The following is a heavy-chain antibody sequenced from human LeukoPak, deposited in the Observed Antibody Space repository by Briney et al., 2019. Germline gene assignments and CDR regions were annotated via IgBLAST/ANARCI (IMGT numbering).Heavy chain of an antibody. CDR3: ARGLGEFASAPDS. V-gene: IGHV3-23*01. D-gene: IGHD6-6*01. CDR1: GFSFSSFG. Sequence: GGSLRLSCAASGFSFSSFGMSWVRQAPGKGLEWVSAIFGSGLTTYYADSVRGRFIISRDNSQNRLFLQVNSLRVEDTAVYYCARGLGEFASAPDSWGQGTPVTVSS. J-gene: IGHJ5*01. CDR2: IFGSGLTT.